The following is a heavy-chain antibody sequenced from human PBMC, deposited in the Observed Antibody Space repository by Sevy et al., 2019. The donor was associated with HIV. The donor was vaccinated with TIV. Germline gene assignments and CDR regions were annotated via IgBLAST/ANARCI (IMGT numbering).Heavy chain of an antibody. V-gene: IGHV3-7*01. D-gene: IGHD4-4*01. Sequence: GGSLRLSCVVSGFTFRNYWMSWVRQAPGKGLEWVANINQNGTGIYSVDSVKGQFTFSRDNTKNSVYLQMNSLRAEDTAIYYCAINSDYGMDAWGQGTTVTVSS. CDR3: AINSDYGMDA. CDR2: INQNGTGI. J-gene: IGHJ6*02. CDR1: GFTFRNYW.